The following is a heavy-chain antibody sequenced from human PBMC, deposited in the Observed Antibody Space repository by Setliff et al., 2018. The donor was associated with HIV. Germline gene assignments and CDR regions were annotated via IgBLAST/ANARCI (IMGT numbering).Heavy chain of an antibody. D-gene: IGHD3-3*01. CDR1: GFTFSRYW. CDR2: IKQDGSEK. J-gene: IGHJ4*02. Sequence: LSLSCTASGFTFSRYWMSWVRQAPGKGLEWVANIKQDGSEKYYVDSVKGRFTISRDNAKNSLSLQMNSLRAEDTAVYYCLRERNFWSRSPGWGQGTLVTVSS. V-gene: IGHV3-7*04. CDR3: LRERNFWSRSPG.